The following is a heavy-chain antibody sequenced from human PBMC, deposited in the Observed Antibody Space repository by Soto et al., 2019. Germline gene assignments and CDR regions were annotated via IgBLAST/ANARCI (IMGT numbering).Heavy chain of an antibody. CDR3: ARGGGTTLAPLP. CDR2: INSNSGAT. J-gene: IGHJ5*02. V-gene: IGHV1-2*02. CDR1: GYTFTGYF. Sequence: ASVKVSCKASGYTFTGYFMHWVRQAPGEGLEWMGWINSNSGATKYAPKFQGRVTMTRDTSNRTAYLELSRLTSDDTAVYYCARGGGTTLAPLPWGQGXPVTVSS. D-gene: IGHD3-16*01.